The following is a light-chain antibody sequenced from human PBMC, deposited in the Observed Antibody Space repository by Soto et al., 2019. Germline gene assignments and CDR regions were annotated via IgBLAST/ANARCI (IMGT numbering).Light chain of an antibody. CDR3: QQYYSYPLT. J-gene: IGKJ4*01. CDR2: AAS. Sequence: AIRMTQSPSSFSASTGDRVTITCRASQGISSYLAWYQQKPGKAPKLLIYAASILQSGVPSRFSGSGSGTDFTLTISCLQSEDFATYDCQQYYSYPLTVGGGTKVEIK. CDR1: QGISSY. V-gene: IGKV1-8*01.